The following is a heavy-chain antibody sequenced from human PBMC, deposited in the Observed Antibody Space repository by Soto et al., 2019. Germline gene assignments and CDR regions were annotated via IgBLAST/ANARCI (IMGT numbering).Heavy chain of an antibody. CDR2: IYYSGST. D-gene: IGHD6-19*01. V-gene: IGHV4-39*02. J-gene: IGHJ5*02. Sequence: SETLSLTCTVSGGSISSSSYYWGWIRQPPGKGLEWIGSIYYSGSTYYNPSLKSRVTISVDTSKNQFSLKLSSVTAADTAVYYCARERPAVADTNWFDPWGQGTLVTVSS. CDR3: ARERPAVADTNWFDP. CDR1: GGSISSSSYY.